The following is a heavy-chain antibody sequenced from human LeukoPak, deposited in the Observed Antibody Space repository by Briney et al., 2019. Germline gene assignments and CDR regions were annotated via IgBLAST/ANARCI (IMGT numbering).Heavy chain of an antibody. CDR2: MYYSGST. J-gene: IGHJ5*02. Sequence: SETLSLTCTVSGDSVSTYYWNWIRQPPGKGLEWIGYMYYSGSTNYNPSLKSRVTISVDTSKNQFSLKLNSVAAADTAVYYCARRVTSNWFDPWGQGTLVTVSS. D-gene: IGHD2-21*02. V-gene: IGHV4-59*08. CDR3: ARRVTSNWFDP. CDR1: GDSVSTYY.